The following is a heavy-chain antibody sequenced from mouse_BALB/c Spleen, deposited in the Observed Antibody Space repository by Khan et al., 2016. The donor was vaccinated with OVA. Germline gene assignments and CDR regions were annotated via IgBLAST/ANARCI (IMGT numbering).Heavy chain of an antibody. D-gene: IGHD1-1*01. J-gene: IGHJ3*01. CDR1: GFTFSTYG. V-gene: IGHV5-6*01. CDR2: ISSGGSYT. Sequence: EVQRVESGGDLVKPGGSLKLSCTASGFTFSTYGMSWVRQTPDKRLEWVATISSGGSYTYYPDSVKGRFTISRDNAKNTLYLQMSSLKSEDTAMYYWARLAYYYDSEGFAYWGQGTLVTVSA. CDR3: ARLAYYYDSEGFAY.